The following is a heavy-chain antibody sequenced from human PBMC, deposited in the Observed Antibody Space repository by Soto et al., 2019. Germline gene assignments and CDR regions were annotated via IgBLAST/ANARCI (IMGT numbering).Heavy chain of an antibody. CDR3: ARGLAYVSPETVAEAFDS. CDR1: GRPFSGYF. CDR2: ISHSGSR. D-gene: IGHD6-19*01. V-gene: IGHV4-34*02. Sequence: QVQLQQWGAGLLKASATLSLTCVVFGRPFSGYFWTWIRQSPGRGLEWFREISHSGSRNYNPAFQSLGIITGDSYKNHGSLKLGSVDAADSATYFCARGLAYVSPETVAEAFDSWCQG. J-gene: IGHJ4*02.